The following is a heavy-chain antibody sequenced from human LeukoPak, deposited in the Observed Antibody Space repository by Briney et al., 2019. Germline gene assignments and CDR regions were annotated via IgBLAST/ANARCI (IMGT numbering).Heavy chain of an antibody. CDR2: IFSVGTT. D-gene: IGHD3-22*01. Sequence: SETLSLTCSISGASFTNHAYYWGWVRRAPGKGLEWIGSIFSVGTTFYNPSLKSRVTMSVDTSKNQFSLKLSSVTAADTAVYYCARQYSSGYPSYFDYWGQGTLVAVSS. V-gene: IGHV4-39*01. CDR1: GASFTNHAYY. J-gene: IGHJ4*02. CDR3: ARQYSSGYPSYFDY.